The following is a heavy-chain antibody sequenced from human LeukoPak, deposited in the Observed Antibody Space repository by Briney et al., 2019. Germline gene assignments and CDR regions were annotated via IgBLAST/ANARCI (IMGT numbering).Heavy chain of an antibody. J-gene: IGHJ3*02. CDR3: AREIIVGATGDAFDI. Sequence: PSETLSLTCTVSGGSISSGGYYWSWIRQPPGKGLEWIGYIYHSGSTYYNPSLKSRVTISVDRSKNQFSLKLSSVTAADTAVYYCAREIIVGATGDAFDIWGQGTMVTVSS. D-gene: IGHD1-26*01. V-gene: IGHV4-30-2*01. CDR2: IYHSGST. CDR1: GGSISSGGYY.